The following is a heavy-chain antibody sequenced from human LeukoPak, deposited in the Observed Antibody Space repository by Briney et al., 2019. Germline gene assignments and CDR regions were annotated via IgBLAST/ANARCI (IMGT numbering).Heavy chain of an antibody. V-gene: IGHV1-2*04. CDR2: INPNSGGT. CDR3: ARGEIVVVPAAHEDYGMDV. D-gene: IGHD2-2*01. CDR1: GYTFTGYY. J-gene: IGHJ6*04. Sequence: ASVKVSCEASGYTFTGYYMHWVRQAPGQGLEWMGWINPNSGGTNYAQKFQGWVTMTRDTSISTAYMELSRLRSDDTAVYYCARGEIVVVPAAHEDYGMDVWGKGTTVTVSS.